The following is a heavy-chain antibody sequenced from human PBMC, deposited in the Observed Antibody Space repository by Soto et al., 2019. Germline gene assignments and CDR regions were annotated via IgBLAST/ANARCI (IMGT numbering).Heavy chain of an antibody. J-gene: IGHJ6*02. Sequence: EVQLVESGGGLGQPGTSLRLSCVASGFTFRYYAMQWVRQVPGKGLEWVSGNSWNSGSTDYADSVKGRFTISRDNAKNSLYLQMNGLTAEVTAFYYCVKDDRDCSTTSCYGSYFHYYGMDVWGQGTTVTVSS. D-gene: IGHD2-2*01. CDR1: GFTFRYYA. CDR2: NSWNSGST. CDR3: VKDDRDCSTTSCYGSYFHYYGMDV. V-gene: IGHV3-9*01.